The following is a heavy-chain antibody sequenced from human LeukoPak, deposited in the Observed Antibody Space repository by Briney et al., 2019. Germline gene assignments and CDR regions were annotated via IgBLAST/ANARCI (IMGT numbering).Heavy chain of an antibody. CDR1: GGSISSYY. CDR2: IYTSGST. V-gene: IGHV4-4*07. J-gene: IGHJ4*02. Sequence: PSETLSLTCTVFGGSISSYYWSWIRQPAGKGLEWIGRIYTSGSTNYNPSLKSRVTMSVDTSKNQFSLKLSSVTAADAAVYYCARDFEFYGSGSTYYFDYWGQGTLVTVSS. D-gene: IGHD3-10*01. CDR3: ARDFEFYGSGSTYYFDY.